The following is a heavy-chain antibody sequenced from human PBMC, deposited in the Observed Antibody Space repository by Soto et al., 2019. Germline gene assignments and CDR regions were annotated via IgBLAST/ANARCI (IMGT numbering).Heavy chain of an antibody. D-gene: IGHD6-13*01. CDR3: ASGASRWYPYCFDS. V-gene: IGHV1-69*01. CDR2: IIPYYNTL. Sequence: QAQVVQSGAEVRRPGSSVKLSCKASEGTFNSYAIAWVRQAPGQGLEWMGGIIPYYNTLNYAQKFQDRVTITADDSTNTVYMELSSLRSDDTAVYFCASGASRWYPYCFDSWAQGTLVTVSS. CDR1: EGTFNSYA. J-gene: IGHJ4*02.